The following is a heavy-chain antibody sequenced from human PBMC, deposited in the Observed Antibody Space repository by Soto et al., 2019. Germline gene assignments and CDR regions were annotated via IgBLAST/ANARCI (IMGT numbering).Heavy chain of an antibody. CDR1: GDSFSKYT. V-gene: IGHV1-69*13. CDR3: ARGRGLYNSGRSQLDS. J-gene: IGHJ4*02. D-gene: IGHD1-1*01. CDR2: IIPRFGTT. Sequence: SVKVSCKASGDSFSKYTVNWVRQAPRQGLEWMGGIIPRFGTTNYAPTLQDRVTIPADESMNTVYMELSSLRSEDTALYYCARGRGLYNSGRSQLDSWGQGTLVTVSS.